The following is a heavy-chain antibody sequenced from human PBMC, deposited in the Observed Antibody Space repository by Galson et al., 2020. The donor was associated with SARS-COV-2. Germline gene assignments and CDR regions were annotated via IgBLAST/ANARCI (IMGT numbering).Heavy chain of an antibody. Sequence: SQTLSLTCAVSGTSISGGSYSWNWIRQPPGKGMEWIGYISHSGGTYYNPSIKSRVTISGDRCKNQFSLRLSSVTAADTAVYYCARLHYGEYAPEAFDIWGPGTRVTVAS. D-gene: IGHD4-17*01. V-gene: IGHV4-30-2*01. J-gene: IGHJ3*02. CDR2: ISHSGGT. CDR1: GTSISGGSYS. CDR3: ARLHYGEYAPEAFDI.